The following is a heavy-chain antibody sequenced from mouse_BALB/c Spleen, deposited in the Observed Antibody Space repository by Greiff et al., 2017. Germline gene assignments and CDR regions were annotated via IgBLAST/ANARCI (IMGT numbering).Heavy chain of an antibody. CDR3: TRDDPNYFDY. J-gene: IGHJ2*01. Sequence: EVQVVESGGGLVKPGGSLKLSCAASGFTFSSYTMSWVRQTPEKRLEWVATISSGGSYTYYPDSVKGRFTISRDNAKNTLYLQMSSLKSEDTAMYYCTRDDPNYFDYWGQGTTLTVSS. V-gene: IGHV5-6-4*01. CDR2: ISSGGSYT. CDR1: GFTFSSYT.